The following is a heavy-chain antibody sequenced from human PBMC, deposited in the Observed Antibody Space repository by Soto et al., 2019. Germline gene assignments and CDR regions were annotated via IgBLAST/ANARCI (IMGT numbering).Heavy chain of an antibody. CDR1: GFTFSSYA. CDR2: ISGSGGST. D-gene: IGHD6-19*01. V-gene: IGHV3-23*01. Sequence: GGFLRLSCAASGFTFSSYARSWVRQAPGKGLEWVSAISGSGGSTYYADSVKGRFTISRDNSKNTLYLQMNSLRAEDTAVYYCAKEGEYSSGWDNFDYWGQGTLVTVSS. CDR3: AKEGEYSSGWDNFDY. J-gene: IGHJ4*02.